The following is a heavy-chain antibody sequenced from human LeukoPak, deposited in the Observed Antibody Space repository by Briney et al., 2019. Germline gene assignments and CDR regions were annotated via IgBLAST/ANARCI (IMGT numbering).Heavy chain of an antibody. CDR2: INQDGSEK. CDR1: GFTFSSYW. D-gene: IGHD6-13*01. CDR3: AKGSAAGTWVYFDY. Sequence: GSLRLSCAASGFTFSSYWMSWVRQAPGKGLEWVANINQDGSEKYSVDSVKGRFTISRDNAKNSLYLQMNSLRAEDTALYYCAKGSAAGTWVYFDYWGQGTLVTVSS. V-gene: IGHV3-7*03. J-gene: IGHJ4*02.